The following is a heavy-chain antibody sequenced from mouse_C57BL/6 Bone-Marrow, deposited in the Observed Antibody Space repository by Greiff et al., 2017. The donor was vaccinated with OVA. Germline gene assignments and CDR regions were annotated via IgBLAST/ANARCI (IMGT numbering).Heavy chain of an antibody. CDR1: GFTFSSYG. Sequence: EVQLVESGGDLVKPGGSLKLSCAASGFTFSSYGMSWVRQTPDKRLEWVATISSGGSYTYYPDSVKGRFTISRDNAKNTLYLQMSSLKSEDTAMYYCARPRYDYDVRFAYWGQGTLVTVSA. V-gene: IGHV5-6*01. D-gene: IGHD2-4*01. J-gene: IGHJ3*01. CDR3: ARPRYDYDVRFAY. CDR2: ISSGGSYT.